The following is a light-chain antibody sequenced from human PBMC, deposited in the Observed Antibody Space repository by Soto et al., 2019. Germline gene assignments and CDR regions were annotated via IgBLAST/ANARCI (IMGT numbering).Light chain of an antibody. CDR3: QQSYSTPST. CDR1: QSISSY. V-gene: IGKV1-39*01. CDR2: TAS. Sequence: DIQMTQSPSSLSASVGDRVTITCRASQSISSYLNWYQQKPGKAPNLVIYTASNLQSGVPSRFSGSGSGTDFTLTISSLQPEDFATYFCQQSYSTPSTFGQGT. J-gene: IGKJ1*01.